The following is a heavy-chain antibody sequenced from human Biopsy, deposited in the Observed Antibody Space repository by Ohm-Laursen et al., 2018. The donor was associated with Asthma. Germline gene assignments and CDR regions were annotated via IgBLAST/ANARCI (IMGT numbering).Heavy chain of an antibody. J-gene: IGHJ4*02. CDR2: IYSGGTS. D-gene: IGHD3-22*01. Sequence: GSLRLSCAASGFTFSSYAMSWVRQAPGKGLEWVSVIYSGGTSHTADSVRGRFTISRDYSKNTLYLQMHSLRAEDTAVYYCARGDSSNWSHYYFDYWAREPWSPSPQ. V-gene: IGHV3-23*03. CDR1: GFTFSSYA. CDR3: ARGDSSNWSHYYFDY.